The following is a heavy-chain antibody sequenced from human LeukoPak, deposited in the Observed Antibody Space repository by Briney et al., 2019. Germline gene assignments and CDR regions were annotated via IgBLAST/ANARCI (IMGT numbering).Heavy chain of an antibody. CDR2: IYYSGST. V-gene: IGHV4-39*01. D-gene: IGHD6-13*01. CDR3: ARHGVGSSWSYYFYYMDV. J-gene: IGHJ6*03. Sequence: PSETLSLTCTVSGGSISSSSHYWGWIRQPPGKGLEWIGSIYYSGSTYYNPSLKSRVTISVDTSKNQFSLKLSSVTAADTAVYYCARHGVGSSWSYYFYYMDVWGKGTTVTVSS. CDR1: GGSISSSSHY.